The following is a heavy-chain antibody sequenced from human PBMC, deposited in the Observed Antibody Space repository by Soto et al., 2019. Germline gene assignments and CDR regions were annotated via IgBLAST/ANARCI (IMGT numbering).Heavy chain of an antibody. J-gene: IGHJ4*02. CDR1: GASISSRGFY. V-gene: IGHV4-31*03. CDR3: ARQSTATGNYYFDS. Sequence: QVQLQESGPGLVKPSQTLSLTCPVSGASISSRGFYWTWIRQLPGKGLEWIGYISYSGSTNYSPSLKSRLNISIDTSDNHFSLKLTSVTAADTAVYYCARQSTATGNYYFDSWGQGTLVTVAT. D-gene: IGHD1-7*01. CDR2: ISYSGST.